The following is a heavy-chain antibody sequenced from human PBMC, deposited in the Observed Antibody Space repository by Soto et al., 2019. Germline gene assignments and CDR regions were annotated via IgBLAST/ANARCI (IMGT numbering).Heavy chain of an antibody. CDR1: GYTFINYH. V-gene: IGHV1-18*01. D-gene: IGHD5-12*01. CDR2: INTYNGMT. CDR3: AKSPRGEMATD. Sequence: QVQLVQSGGEVKKPGASVTVSCKASGYTFINYHITWVRQAPGHGLEWMAWINTYNGMTNYAQRFQGRVTMTRDKSTSTAYMELGNLGSDDAAVYFCAKSPRGEMATDWGQGTPVTVSS. J-gene: IGHJ4*02.